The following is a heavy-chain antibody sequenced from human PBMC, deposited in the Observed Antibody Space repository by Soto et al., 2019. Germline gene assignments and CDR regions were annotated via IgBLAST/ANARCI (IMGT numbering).Heavy chain of an antibody. D-gene: IGHD2-8*01. J-gene: IGHJ6*02. CDR2: IIPFFGTT. CDR1: GGTFSSYS. V-gene: IGHV1-69*01. Sequence: QVQLVQSGAEVKKPGSSVKVSCKASGGTFSSYSINWVRQAPGQGLERMGGIIPFFGTTSYAQKFQGRVTITADASTSTVYMELSSLTSEDTALYYCSTSVYCTFTTCYYYYGLDVWGQGTTVTVSS. CDR3: STSVYCTFTTCYYYYGLDV.